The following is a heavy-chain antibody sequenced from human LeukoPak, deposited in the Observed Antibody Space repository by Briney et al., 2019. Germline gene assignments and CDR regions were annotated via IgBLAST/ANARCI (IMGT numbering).Heavy chain of an antibody. J-gene: IGHJ5*02. CDR1: GGSISSYY. V-gene: IGHV4-59*01. Sequence: SETLSLTCTVSGGSISSYYWSWIRQPPGQGLEWIGYIYYSGSTNYNPSLKSRVTISVDTSKNQFSLKLSSVTAADTAVHYCARDKGDYGDYYWFDPWGQGTLVTVSS. CDR3: ARDKGDYGDYYWFDP. CDR2: IYYSGST. D-gene: IGHD4-17*01.